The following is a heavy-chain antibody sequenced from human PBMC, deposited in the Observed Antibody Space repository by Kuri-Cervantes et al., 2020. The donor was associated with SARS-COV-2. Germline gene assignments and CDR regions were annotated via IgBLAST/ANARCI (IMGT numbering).Heavy chain of an antibody. CDR1: GFTVSSNY. V-gene: IGHV4-34*01. J-gene: IGHJ6*02. CDR2: INDSGST. D-gene: IGHD3-10*01. Sequence: ESLKISCAASGFTVSSNYMSWVRQPPGKGLEWIGEINDSGSTKYNPSLKSRVTISVDTSKNQFSLKLGSVTAADTAVYYCARLYYYGSGSYYTFYYYGMDVWGQGTTVTVSS. CDR3: ARLYYYGSGSYYTFYYYGMDV.